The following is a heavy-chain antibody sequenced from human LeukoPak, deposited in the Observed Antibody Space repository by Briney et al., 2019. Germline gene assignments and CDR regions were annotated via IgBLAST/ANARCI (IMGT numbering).Heavy chain of an antibody. D-gene: IGHD3-10*01. CDR2: IIPILGIA. CDR1: GGTFSSYA. Sequence: SVKVSCKASGGTFSSYAISWVRQAPGQGLEWMGRIIPILGIANYAQKSQGRVTITADKSTSTAYMELSSLRSEDTAVYYCARDAFRLLWFREVPFFFDPWGQGTLVTVSS. V-gene: IGHV1-69*04. CDR3: ARDAFRLLWFREVPFFFDP. J-gene: IGHJ5*02.